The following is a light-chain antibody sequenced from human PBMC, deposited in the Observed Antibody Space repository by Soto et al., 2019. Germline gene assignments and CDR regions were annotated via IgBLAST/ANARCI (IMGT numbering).Light chain of an antibody. V-gene: IGKV3-15*01. CDR3: QQYKKWPPT. CDR2: GAS. J-gene: IGKJ1*01. Sequence: EVVMTQSADTVSVSPGERGSVSCRASQSVSTNLAWYQQKAGQAPRLLIYGASTRATGIPARFSGSGSGTEFTLTISSLQSEDFGVYYCQQYKKWPPTFGQGTKVDIK. CDR1: QSVSTN.